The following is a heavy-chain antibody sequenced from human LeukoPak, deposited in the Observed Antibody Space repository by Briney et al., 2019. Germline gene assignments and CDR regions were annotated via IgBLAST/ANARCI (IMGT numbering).Heavy chain of an antibody. CDR1: GGSISSSNYY. D-gene: IGHD1-7*01. J-gene: IGHJ4*02. Sequence: KASETLSLICTVSGGSISSSNYYWGWIRQPPGKGLEWIGSIYYSASTYYNPSLKSRVTISVDTSKNQFSLKLSSVTAADTAVYYCARSNWNYDENFDYWGQGTLVTVSS. CDR2: IYYSAST. V-gene: IGHV4-39*01. CDR3: ARSNWNYDENFDY.